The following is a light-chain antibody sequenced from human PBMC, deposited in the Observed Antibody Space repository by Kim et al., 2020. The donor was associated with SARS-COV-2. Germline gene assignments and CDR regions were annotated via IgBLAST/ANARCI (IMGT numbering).Light chain of an antibody. Sequence: VSPGETATLSCRASQSISSDLAWYQQKPGQAPRLLVYGASTRATGIPVRFSGSGSGTEFTLTISSLQSEDFAVYYCHQFKKWPLTFGGGTKVDIK. CDR3: HQFKKWPLT. J-gene: IGKJ4*01. CDR1: QSISSD. V-gene: IGKV3-15*01. CDR2: GAS.